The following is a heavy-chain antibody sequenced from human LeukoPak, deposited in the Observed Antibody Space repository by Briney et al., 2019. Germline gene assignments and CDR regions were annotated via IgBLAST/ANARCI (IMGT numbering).Heavy chain of an antibody. CDR3: ARDVGNSGWYTFDY. CDR1: GDSVSSNNGA. V-gene: IGHV6-1*01. J-gene: IGHJ4*02. D-gene: IGHD6-19*01. CDR2: TYYRSKWYN. Sequence: SQTLSLTCAISGDSVSSNNGAWTWIRQSPSRGLEWLGRTYYRSKWYNDYAVSLQGRITINPDTSRNQFSLQLTSVTPEDTAVYYCARDVGNSGWYTFDYWGQGTLVTVSS.